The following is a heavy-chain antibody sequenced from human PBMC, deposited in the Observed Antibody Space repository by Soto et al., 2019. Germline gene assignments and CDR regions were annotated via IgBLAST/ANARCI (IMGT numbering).Heavy chain of an antibody. CDR1: GYTLTELS. V-gene: IGHV1-24*01. CDR2: FDPEDGET. CDR3: ATMVATIRGGYYGMDV. D-gene: IGHD5-12*01. Sequence: WASVKVSCKVSGYTLTELSMHWVRQAPGKGLEWMGGFDPEDGETIYAQKFQGRVTMTEDTSTDTAYMELSSLRSEDTAVYYCATMVATIRGGYYGMDVWGQGTTVTVSS. J-gene: IGHJ6*02.